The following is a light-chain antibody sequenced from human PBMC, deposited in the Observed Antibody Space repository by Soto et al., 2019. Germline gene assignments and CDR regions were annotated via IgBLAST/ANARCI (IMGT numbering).Light chain of an antibody. J-gene: IGKJ5*01. CDR3: QQHYNWTIT. CDR1: QSVGRN. Sequence: EIVVQQSPGTRSLSPGERVTLSCRPSQSVGRNLAWYQQKPGQAPRLLIYGASTRATGIPARFSGSGSGTDFTLTISSLENEDFSVYDCQQHYNWTITFGQGTRLEIK. CDR2: GAS. V-gene: IGKV3-15*01.